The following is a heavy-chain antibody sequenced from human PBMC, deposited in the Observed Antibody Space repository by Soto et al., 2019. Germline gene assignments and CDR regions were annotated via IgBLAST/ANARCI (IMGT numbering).Heavy chain of an antibody. CDR2: ISGYNGNT. J-gene: IGHJ2*01. V-gene: IGHV1-18*01. Sequence: QVELVQSGAEVKKPGASVKVSCKASGYTFTTYGITWVRQAPGQGLEWMGWISGYNGNTKYAQRFQGRVTMTTDTSTTTAFMELRSLRSDDTAVYYCARDPYYDSRHYFYRYFHVLGRGTLVTVSS. D-gene: IGHD3-22*01. CDR1: GYTFTTYG. CDR3: ARDPYYDSRHYFYRYFHV.